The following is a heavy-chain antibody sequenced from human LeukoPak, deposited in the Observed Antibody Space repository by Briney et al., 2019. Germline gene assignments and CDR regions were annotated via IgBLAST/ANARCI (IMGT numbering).Heavy chain of an antibody. D-gene: IGHD1-26*01. CDR3: ARSNSGSYDIFYYYGMDV. Sequence: PGGSLRLSCAASGFTFSSYAMSWVRQAPGKGLEWVSAISGGGGSTYYADSVKGRFTISRDNSKNTLYLQMNSLRAEDTAVYYCARSNSGSYDIFYYYGMDVWGQGTTVTVSS. CDR1: GFTFSSYA. J-gene: IGHJ6*02. CDR2: ISGGGGST. V-gene: IGHV3-23*01.